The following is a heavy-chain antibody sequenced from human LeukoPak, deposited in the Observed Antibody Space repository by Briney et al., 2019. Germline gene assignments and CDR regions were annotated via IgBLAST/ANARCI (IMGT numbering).Heavy chain of an antibody. Sequence: ASVKVSCKASGYTFTSYGISWVRQAPGQGLEWMGWISAYNGNTNYAQKLQGRVTMTTDTSTSTAYMELRSLRSDATAVYYCARDLDIYYYDSSGYYYVAFDIWGQGTMVTVSS. D-gene: IGHD3-22*01. CDR3: ARDLDIYYYDSSGYYYVAFDI. V-gene: IGHV1-18*01. CDR2: ISAYNGNT. CDR1: GYTFTSYG. J-gene: IGHJ3*02.